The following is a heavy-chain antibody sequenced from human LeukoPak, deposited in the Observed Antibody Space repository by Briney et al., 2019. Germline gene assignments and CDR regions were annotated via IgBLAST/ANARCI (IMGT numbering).Heavy chain of an antibody. V-gene: IGHV1-69*05. Sequence: SVKVSCKASGGTFSSYAISWVRQARGQGLEWMGGIIPIFGTANYAQKFQGRVTITTDESTSTAYMELSSLRSEDTAVYYCARDRVTIFGVVTSQTLYNWFDPWGQGTLVTASS. CDR2: IIPIFGTA. CDR3: ARDRVTIFGVVTSQTLYNWFDP. CDR1: GGTFSSYA. J-gene: IGHJ5*02. D-gene: IGHD3-3*01.